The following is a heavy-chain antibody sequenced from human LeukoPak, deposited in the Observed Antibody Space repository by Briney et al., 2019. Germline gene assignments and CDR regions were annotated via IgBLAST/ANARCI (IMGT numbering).Heavy chain of an antibody. CDR3: ARARSSWEPFDC. CDR2: ISSSSSYI. CDR1: GFTFSSYS. D-gene: IGHD6-13*01. V-gene: IGHV3-21*01. J-gene: IGHJ4*02. Sequence: GGSLRLSCAASGFTFSSYSMNWVRQAPGKGLEWVSSISSSSSYIYYADSVKGRFTISRDNAKNSLYLQMNSLRAEDTAVYYCARARSSWEPFDCWGQGTLVTVSS.